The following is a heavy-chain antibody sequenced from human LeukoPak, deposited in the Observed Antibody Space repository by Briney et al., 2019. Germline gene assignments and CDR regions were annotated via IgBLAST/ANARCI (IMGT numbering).Heavy chain of an antibody. D-gene: IGHD3-9*01. CDR1: GGSISSSNW. Sequence: SGTLSLTCAVSGGSISSSNWWSWVRQPPGKGLEWIGEIYHSGSTNYNPSLKSRVTISVDKSKNQFSLKLSSVTAADTAVYYCARYRVDVLRYFDWFFTGAFDIWGQGTMVTVSS. CDR2: IYHSGST. J-gene: IGHJ3*02. V-gene: IGHV4-4*02. CDR3: ARYRVDVLRYFDWFFTGAFDI.